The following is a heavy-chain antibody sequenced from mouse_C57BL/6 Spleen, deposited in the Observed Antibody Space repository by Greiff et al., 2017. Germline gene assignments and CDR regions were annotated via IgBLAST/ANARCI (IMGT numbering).Heavy chain of an antibody. CDR2: IWGVGST. V-gene: IGHV2-6*01. CDR3: ASGYGRSYEGGFAY. D-gene: IGHD1-1*01. CDR1: GFSLTSYG. Sequence: VKLMESGPGLVAPSQSLSITCTVSGFSLTSYGVDWVRQSPGKGLEWLGVIWGVGSTNYNSALKSRLSISKDNSKSQVFLKMNSLQTDDTAMYYCASGYGRSYEGGFAYWGQGTLVTVSA. J-gene: IGHJ3*01.